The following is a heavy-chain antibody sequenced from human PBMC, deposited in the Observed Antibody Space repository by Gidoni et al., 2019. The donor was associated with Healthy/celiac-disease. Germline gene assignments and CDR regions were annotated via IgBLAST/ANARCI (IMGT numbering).Heavy chain of an antibody. D-gene: IGHD5-18*01. Sequence: EVQLLESGGGLVQPGGSLRLSCAASGFPFSSYAMSWVRQAPGKGLGWVSAISGSGGSTYYADSVKGRFTISRDNSKNTLYLQMNSLRAEDTAVYYCAKVDEGYSYGPDAFDIWGQGTMVTVSS. J-gene: IGHJ3*02. CDR3: AKVDEGYSYGPDAFDI. V-gene: IGHV3-23*01. CDR1: GFPFSSYA. CDR2: ISGSGGST.